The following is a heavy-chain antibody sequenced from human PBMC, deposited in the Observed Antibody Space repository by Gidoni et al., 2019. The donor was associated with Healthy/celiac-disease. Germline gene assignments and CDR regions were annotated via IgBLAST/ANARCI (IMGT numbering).Heavy chain of an antibody. V-gene: IGHV4-39*07. CDR2: INYRGST. Sequence: QLQLQESGPGLVKPSETLSLTCTVSGGSISSSSYYWGWLRQPPGEGLEWIGSINYRGSTYYNPSLKSRVTISVDTSKNQFSLKLSSVTAADTAVYYCARTIPGEYYFDYWGQGTLVTVSS. D-gene: IGHD3-3*01. J-gene: IGHJ4*02. CDR3: ARTIPGEYYFDY. CDR1: GGSISSSSYY.